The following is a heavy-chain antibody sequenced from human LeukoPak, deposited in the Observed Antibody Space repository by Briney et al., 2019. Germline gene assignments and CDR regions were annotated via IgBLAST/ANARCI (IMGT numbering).Heavy chain of an antibody. D-gene: IGHD3-10*01. CDR1: GYTFASYG. CDR2: INAGNDNT. J-gene: IGHJ5*02. CDR3: ARANYGSGTRWLDP. Sequence: GASVKVSCKASGYTFASYGIHWVRQAPGQGLEWMGWINAGNDNTKYSQKFQGRVTITRDTSASTVYMELSSLRSEGTAVYYCARANYGSGTRWLDPWGQGTLVIVSS. V-gene: IGHV1-3*01.